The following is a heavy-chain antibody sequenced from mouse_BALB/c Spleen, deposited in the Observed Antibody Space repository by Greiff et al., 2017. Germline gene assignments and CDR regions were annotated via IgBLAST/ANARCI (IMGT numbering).Heavy chain of an antibody. V-gene: IGHV5-9-4*01. CDR1: GFTFSSYA. CDR3: AREGYGGAMDY. Sequence: EVQVVESGGGLVKPGGSLKLSCAASGFTFSSYAMSWVRQSPEKRLEWVAEISSGGSYTYYPDTVTGRFTISRDNAKNTLYLEMSSLRSEDTAMYYCAREGYGGAMDYWGQGTSVTVSS. D-gene: IGHD2-14*01. J-gene: IGHJ4*01. CDR2: ISSGGSYT.